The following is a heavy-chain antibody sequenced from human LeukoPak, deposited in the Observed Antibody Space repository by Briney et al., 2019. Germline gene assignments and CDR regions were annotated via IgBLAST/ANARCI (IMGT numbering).Heavy chain of an antibody. V-gene: IGHV4-61*02. D-gene: IGHD6-13*01. Sequence: TSETLSLTCTVSGGSISSGSYYWSWIRQPAGKGLEWIGRIYTSGSTNYNPSLKSRVTISVDTSKNQFSLKLSSVTAADTAVYYCASQASSSWYANDYWGQGTLVTVSS. J-gene: IGHJ4*02. CDR2: IYTSGST. CDR3: ASQASSSWYANDY. CDR1: GGSISSGSYY.